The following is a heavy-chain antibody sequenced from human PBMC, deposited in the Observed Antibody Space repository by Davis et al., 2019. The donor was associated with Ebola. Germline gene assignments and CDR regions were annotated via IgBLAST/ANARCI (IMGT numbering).Heavy chain of an antibody. D-gene: IGHD2/OR15-2a*01. Sequence: AASVKVSCKTSGYSFTSHHIHWVRQAPGQGLEWMGLINPGGTIGNLNYAQKFEGRVTMTRDTSTTTLYMELSSLNSEDTAVYYCAKAFLGGRSHFENWGQGTLVTVSS. J-gene: IGHJ1*01. V-gene: IGHV1-46*01. CDR1: GYSFTSHH. CDR2: INPGGTIGNL. CDR3: AKAFLGGRSHFEN.